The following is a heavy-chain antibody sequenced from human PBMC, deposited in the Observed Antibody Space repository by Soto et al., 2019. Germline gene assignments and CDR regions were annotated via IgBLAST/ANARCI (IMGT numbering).Heavy chain of an antibody. D-gene: IGHD4-17*01. V-gene: IGHV3-30*18. Sequence: GGSLRLSCAASGFTFSSYGMHWVRQAPGKGLEWVAVISYDGSNKYYADSVKGRFTISRDNSKNTLYLQMNSLRAEDTAVYYCAKSPYGGILDYWGQGTLVTVSS. CDR1: GFTFSSYG. CDR3: AKSPYGGILDY. J-gene: IGHJ4*02. CDR2: ISYDGSNK.